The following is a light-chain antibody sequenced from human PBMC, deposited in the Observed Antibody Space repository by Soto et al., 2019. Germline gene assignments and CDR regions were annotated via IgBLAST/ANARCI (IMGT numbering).Light chain of an antibody. Sequence: DIQMTQFPSSLSASVGDRVTITCRASQGIGNYLAWYQQKPGNVPKLLIYAAATLQSGVPSRFSGSGSGTDFTLTISSLQPEDVATYYCQKYNSAPLVTFGPGTKVDAK. J-gene: IGKJ3*01. CDR1: QGIGNY. CDR2: AAA. CDR3: QKYNSAPLVT. V-gene: IGKV1-27*01.